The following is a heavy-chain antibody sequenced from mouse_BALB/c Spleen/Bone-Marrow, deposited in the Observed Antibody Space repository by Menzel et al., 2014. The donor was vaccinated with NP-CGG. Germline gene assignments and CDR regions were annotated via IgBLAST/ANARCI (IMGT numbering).Heavy chain of an antibody. CDR1: GYTFTDNW. Sequence: QVQLKESGAELGMPGASVKMSCKASGYTFTDNWIYWVKQRPGQGLEWIGAIDTSDSYTNYNQKFMGKASLTVDASSGTAYVQVSSLTSDDSAVYYCARGGHDFSLDYWGQGTSVTVSS. CDR3: ARGGHDFSLDY. J-gene: IGHJ4*01. D-gene: IGHD2-4*01. CDR2: IDTSDSYT. V-gene: IGHV1-69*01.